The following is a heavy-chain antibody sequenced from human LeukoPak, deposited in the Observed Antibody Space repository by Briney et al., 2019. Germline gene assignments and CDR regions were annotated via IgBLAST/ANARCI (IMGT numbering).Heavy chain of an antibody. V-gene: IGHV1-69*13. Sequence: ASVKVSCKASGGTFSSYAISWVRQAPGQGLEWMGVIIPIFGTANYAQKFKGRVTINADDSTSTAYMELSSLRSEDTAVYYCARVQSYAFDIWGQGTMVTVSS. CDR3: ARVQSYAFDI. D-gene: IGHD5-24*01. CDR2: IIPIFGTA. J-gene: IGHJ3*02. CDR1: GGTFSSYA.